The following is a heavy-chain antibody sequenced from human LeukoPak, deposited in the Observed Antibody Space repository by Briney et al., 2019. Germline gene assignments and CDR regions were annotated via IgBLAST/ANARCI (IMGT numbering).Heavy chain of an antibody. D-gene: IGHD3-16*02. Sequence: SETLSLTCTVSGGSISSSSYYWGWIRQPPGKGLEWIGSIYYSGSTYYNPSLKSRVTISVDTSKNQFSLKLSSVTAADTAVYYCARHFSSIWYYDYVWGSYRQSAFDIWGQGTMVTVSS. CDR3: ARHFSSIWYYDYVWGSYRQSAFDI. V-gene: IGHV4-39*07. CDR1: GGSISSSSYY. CDR2: IYYSGST. J-gene: IGHJ3*02.